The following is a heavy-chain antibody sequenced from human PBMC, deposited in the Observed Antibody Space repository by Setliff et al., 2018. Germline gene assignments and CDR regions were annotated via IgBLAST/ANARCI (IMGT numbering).Heavy chain of an antibody. D-gene: IGHD3-22*01. J-gene: IGHJ6*02. CDR3: ASSVDYYDRSGYPYAMDV. CDR2: ISVYNGNT. Sequence: ASVKVSCKASGYTFTRNGINWVRQAPGQGLEWMGWISVYNGNTHYAQKFQGRGTMTTDTSTTTAYMDLRSLRSDDMAVYYCASSVDYYDRSGYPYAMDVWGQGTTVTVSS. CDR1: GYTFTRNG. V-gene: IGHV1-18*03.